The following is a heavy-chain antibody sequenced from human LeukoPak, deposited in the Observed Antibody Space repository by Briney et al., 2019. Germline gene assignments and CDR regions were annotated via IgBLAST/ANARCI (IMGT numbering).Heavy chain of an antibody. J-gene: IGHJ4*02. CDR1: GGSIRSGSHY. D-gene: IGHD3-22*01. Sequence: SETLSLTCTVSGGSIRSGSHYWAWIRQPPGKGLEWIGSIYYSGSTYYNPSLEDRVTISIDTSKNHFSLKLSSLSAADTSVYYCAKRDDSGGNLVDLWGQGTLVTVS. CDR3: AKRDDSGGNLVDL. CDR2: IYYSGST. V-gene: IGHV4-39*02.